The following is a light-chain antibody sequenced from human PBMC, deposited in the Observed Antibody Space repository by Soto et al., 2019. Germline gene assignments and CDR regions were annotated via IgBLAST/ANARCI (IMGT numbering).Light chain of an antibody. Sequence: QSVLTQPPSASGTPGQRVTISCCGSSSNIGSNYVYWYQQLPGTAPKLLIYSNHQRPSGVPDRFSGSKSGTSASLAISGLRSEDEADYYCATWDDSLSGFVFGTGTKLTVL. V-gene: IGLV1-47*02. CDR3: ATWDDSLSGFV. J-gene: IGLJ1*01. CDR1: SSNIGSNY. CDR2: SNH.